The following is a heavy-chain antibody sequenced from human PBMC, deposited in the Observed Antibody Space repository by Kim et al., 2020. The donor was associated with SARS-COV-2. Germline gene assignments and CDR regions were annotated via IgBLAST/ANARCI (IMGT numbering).Heavy chain of an antibody. CDR2: ISQRGTSI. D-gene: IGHD1-1*01. V-gene: IGHV3-23*01. CDR1: GFPFSSHA. J-gene: IGHJ6*02. Sequence: GGSLRLSCAGSGFPFSSHAMNWVRQAPGKGLEWVSGISQRGTSIYYADYVKGRFTISRHNSENTLFLQMNRLRAEDTAIYFCASTKLQVYGWDVWGQGTTVTVSS. CDR3: ASTKLQVYGWDV.